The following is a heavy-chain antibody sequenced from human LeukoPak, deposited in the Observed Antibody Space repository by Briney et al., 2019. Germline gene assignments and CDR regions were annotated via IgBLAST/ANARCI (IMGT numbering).Heavy chain of an antibody. CDR2: INHSGST. Sequence: SETLSLTCAVYGGSFSGYYWSWIRQPPGKGLEWIGEINHSGSTNYNPSLKSRVTISVDTSKNQFSLKLTSVTAADTAVYYCARTRGAGYSYGFNYYYYMDVWGKGTTVTVSS. CDR1: GGSFSGYY. D-gene: IGHD5-18*01. V-gene: IGHV4-34*01. CDR3: ARTRGAGYSYGFNYYYYMDV. J-gene: IGHJ6*03.